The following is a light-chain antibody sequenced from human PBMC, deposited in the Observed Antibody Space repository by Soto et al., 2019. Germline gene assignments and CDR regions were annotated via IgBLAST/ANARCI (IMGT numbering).Light chain of an antibody. CDR1: SGDVGNYNL. Sequence: QSALTQPASVSGSPGQSITISCTGTSGDVGNYNLVSWYQEHPGKAPRLMIYEVNMWPSGVSNRFSGSKSGNTASLTISGLQAEDEADYYCCSYVGSSTSYVFGTGTKVTVL. CDR3: CSYVGSSTSYV. V-gene: IGLV2-23*02. CDR2: EVN. J-gene: IGLJ1*01.